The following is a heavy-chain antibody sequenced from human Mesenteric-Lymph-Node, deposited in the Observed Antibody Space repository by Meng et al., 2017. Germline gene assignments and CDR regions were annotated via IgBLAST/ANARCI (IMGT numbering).Heavy chain of an antibody. V-gene: IGHV4-61*01. CDR1: GGLVSSVIDD. D-gene: IGHD3-16*02. Sequence: VLRQGLLPGLGRPWGTLPLTCSVSGGLVSSVIDDWSWIRQPPGKGLQLIGYIYYSGRTNYTPSIKSRVTISVETSKNQFSLKLSSVTAADTAVYYCARKSYDYVWGSYRYPGFDYWGQGTLVTVSS. J-gene: IGHJ4*02. CDR2: IYYSGRT. CDR3: ARKSYDYVWGSYRYPGFDY.